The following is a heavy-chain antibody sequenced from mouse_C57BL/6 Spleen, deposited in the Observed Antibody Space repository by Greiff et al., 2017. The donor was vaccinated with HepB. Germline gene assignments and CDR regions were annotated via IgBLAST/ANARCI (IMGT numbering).Heavy chain of an antibody. CDR1: GFTFSSYG. Sequence: DVQLVESGGDLVKPGGSLKLSCAASGFTFSSYGMSWVRQTPDKRLEWVATISSGGSYTYYPDSVKGRFTISRDNAKNTLYLQMSSLKSEDTAMYYCARKYLDYWGQGTTLTVSS. J-gene: IGHJ2*01. CDR3: ARKYLDY. V-gene: IGHV5-6*01. CDR2: ISSGGSYT.